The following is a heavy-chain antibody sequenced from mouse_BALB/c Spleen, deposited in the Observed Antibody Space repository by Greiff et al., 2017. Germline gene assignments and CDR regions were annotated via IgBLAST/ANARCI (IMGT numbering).Heavy chain of an antibody. Sequence: DVMLVESGGGLVQPGGSMKLSCVASGFTFSNYWMNWVRQSPEKGLEWVAEIRLKSNNYATHYAESVKGRFTISRDDSKSSVYLQMNNLRAEDTGIYYCPRGYWYFDVWGAGTTVTVSS. V-gene: IGHV6-6*02. CDR3: PRGYWYFDV. J-gene: IGHJ1*01. CDR2: IRLKSNNYAT. CDR1: GFTFSNYW.